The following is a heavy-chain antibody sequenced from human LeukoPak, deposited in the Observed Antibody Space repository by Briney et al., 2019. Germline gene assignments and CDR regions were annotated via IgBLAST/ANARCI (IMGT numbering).Heavy chain of an antibody. CDR3: AKDSTVAGSYYGLDV. Sequence: GGSLRLSCAASGFTFNSYAMSWVRQAPWERLQWVSGISDSGGNTYYADSVRGRLTISRDNSKSTLSLQLNSLRAEDTAVYYCAKDSTVAGSYYGLDVWGQGTTVTVSS. CDR1: GFTFNSYA. CDR2: ISDSGGNT. J-gene: IGHJ6*02. V-gene: IGHV3-23*01. D-gene: IGHD4-17*01.